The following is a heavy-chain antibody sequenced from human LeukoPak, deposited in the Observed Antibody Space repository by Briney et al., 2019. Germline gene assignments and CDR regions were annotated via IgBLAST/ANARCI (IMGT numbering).Heavy chain of an antibody. CDR1: GYTFTSYG. Sequence: ASVKVSCKASGYTFTSYGISWVRQAPGQGLEWMGWISAYNGNTNYAQKLQGRVTMTTDTSTSTAYMELRSLRSDDTAVYYCARDGAGQGDYVYAFDIWGQGTMVTVSS. CDR3: ARDGAGQGDYVYAFDI. D-gene: IGHD4-17*01. V-gene: IGHV1-18*01. J-gene: IGHJ3*02. CDR2: ISAYNGNT.